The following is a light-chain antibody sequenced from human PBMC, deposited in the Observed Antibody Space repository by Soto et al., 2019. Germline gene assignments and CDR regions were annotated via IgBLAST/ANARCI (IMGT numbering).Light chain of an antibody. CDR3: GTWDSSLSARV. J-gene: IGLJ1*01. CDR1: SSNIGNNY. Sequence: QSGPAEPPPGSEAPGQKVPNSCSGNSSNIGNNYVSWYQQLPGTAPKLLIYDNNKRPSGIPDRFSGSKSGTSATLGITGLQTGDEADYYCGTWDSSLSARVFGTGTKVTVL. CDR2: DNN. V-gene: IGLV1-51*01.